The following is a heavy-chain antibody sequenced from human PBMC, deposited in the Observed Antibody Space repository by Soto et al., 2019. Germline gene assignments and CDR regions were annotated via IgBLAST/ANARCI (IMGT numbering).Heavy chain of an antibody. Sequence: GGSLRLSCAASGFTFRSFTMNWVRQAPGKGLEWVSTISSNSAYIYYTDALRGRFTISRDNAKNSLHLQMNSLRAEDTAVYYCTRDASRDSSARGWFAPWGPGTLVTV. D-gene: IGHD6-13*01. CDR2: ISSNSAYI. J-gene: IGHJ5*02. CDR3: TRDASRDSSARGWFAP. CDR1: GFTFRSFT. V-gene: IGHV3-21*01.